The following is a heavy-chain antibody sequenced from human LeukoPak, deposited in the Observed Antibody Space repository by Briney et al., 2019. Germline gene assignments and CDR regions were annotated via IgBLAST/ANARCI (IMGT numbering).Heavy chain of an antibody. CDR3: ARDLVTVTKGFDI. Sequence: SETLSLTCTVSVDSFSSHYWTWIRHPPRKGLEWIGYISCIGSTNYNPSHKGQVSISIDTSKNQYSLNLTSVTAADADVYYCARDLVTVTKGFDIWGQGTMVSVSS. D-gene: IGHD4-17*01. V-gene: IGHV4-59*11. J-gene: IGHJ3*02. CDR1: VDSFSSHY. CDR2: ISCIGST.